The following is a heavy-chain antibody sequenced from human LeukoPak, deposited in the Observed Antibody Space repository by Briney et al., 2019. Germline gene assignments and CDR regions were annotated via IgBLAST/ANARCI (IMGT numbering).Heavy chain of an antibody. CDR1: GFTVSSNY. J-gene: IGHJ4*02. V-gene: IGHV3-66*02. Sequence: GGSLRLSCAVSGFTVSSNYMGWVRQAPGKGLDWVSVIYSGGTAYYADSVKGRFTISRDSSKNILHLQMDSLTVDDTALYYCARGSSLAAVARGFDYWGQGTLVTVSS. CDR2: IYSGGTA. D-gene: IGHD6-19*01. CDR3: ARGSSLAAVARGFDY.